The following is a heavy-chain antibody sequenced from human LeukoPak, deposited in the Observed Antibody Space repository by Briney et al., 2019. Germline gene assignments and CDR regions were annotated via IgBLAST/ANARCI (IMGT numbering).Heavy chain of an antibody. CDR2: IWYDGSNK. CDR1: GFTFSSYG. D-gene: IGHD2-15*01. V-gene: IGHV3-33*06. CDR3: AKEVVPNWFDP. Sequence: PGGSLRLSCAASGFTFSSYGMHWVRQAPGKGLEWVAVIWYDGSNKYYADSVKGRFTISRDNSKNTLYLQMNSLRAEDTAVYYCAKEVVPNWFDPWGQGTLVTVSS. J-gene: IGHJ5*02.